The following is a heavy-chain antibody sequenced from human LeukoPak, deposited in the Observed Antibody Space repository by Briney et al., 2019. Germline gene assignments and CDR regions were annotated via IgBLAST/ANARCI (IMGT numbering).Heavy chain of an antibody. CDR2: IYYSGST. Sequence: SETLSLTCTVSGGSISSYYWSWIRPPPGKGLEWIGYIYYSGSTNYNPSLKSRVTISVDTSKNQFSLKLSSVTAADTAVYYCARSSILSYYYDSSGSGVSFDYWGQGTLVTVSS. V-gene: IGHV4-59*01. CDR1: GGSISSYY. D-gene: IGHD3-22*01. CDR3: ARSSILSYYYDSSGSGVSFDY. J-gene: IGHJ4*02.